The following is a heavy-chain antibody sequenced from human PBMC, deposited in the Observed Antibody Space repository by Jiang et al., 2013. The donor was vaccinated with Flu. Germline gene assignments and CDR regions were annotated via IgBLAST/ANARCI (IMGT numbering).Heavy chain of an antibody. V-gene: IGHV3-21*01. J-gene: IGHJ4*02. CDR2: ISSSSSYI. Sequence: VQLVESGGGLVKPGGSLRLSCAASGFTFSSYSMNWVRQAPGKGLEWVSSISSSSSYIYYADSVKGRFTISRDNAKNSLYLQMNSLRAEDTAVYYCARGDGLGAVAEDFDYWGQGTLVTVSS. CDR3: ARGDGLGAVAEDFDY. CDR1: GFTFSSYS. D-gene: IGHD6-19*01.